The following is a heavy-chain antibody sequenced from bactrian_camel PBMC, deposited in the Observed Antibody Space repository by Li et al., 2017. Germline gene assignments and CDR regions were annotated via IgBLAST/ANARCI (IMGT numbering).Heavy chain of an antibody. D-gene: IGHD2*01. CDR1: GYTYYRYC. CDR3: RQNRPFLDIVVVITTRQMVS. CDR2: IASDGTT. J-gene: IGHJ6*01. V-gene: IGHV3S53*01. Sequence: HVQLVESGGASVQAGGSLRLSCQISGYTYYRYCLGWFREAPGKQREGVAVIASDGTTSYAESVKGRFASPKTTARTLCISKWTAWNLRTLPCTTVRQNRPFLDIVVVITTRQMVSGARGPRSPSP.